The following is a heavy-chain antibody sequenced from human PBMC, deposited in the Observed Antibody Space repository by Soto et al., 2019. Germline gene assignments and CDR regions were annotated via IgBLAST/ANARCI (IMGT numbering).Heavy chain of an antibody. Sequence: QVQLQQWGAGLLKPSETLSLTCAVSGGSFSGYYWSWIRQTPGKGLEWIGEINHSGFTDYNPSLTSRVTISVDTSKNHFSLKLTSVTAADTAVYYCARVPFSTSSWSNPRYFDSWGQGTLVTVSS. D-gene: IGHD6-13*01. V-gene: IGHV4-34*01. J-gene: IGHJ4*02. CDR3: ARVPFSTSSWSNPRYFDS. CDR2: INHSGFT. CDR1: GGSFSGYY.